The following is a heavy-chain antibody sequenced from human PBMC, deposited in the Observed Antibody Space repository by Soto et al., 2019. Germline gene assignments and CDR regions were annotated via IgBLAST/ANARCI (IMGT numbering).Heavy chain of an antibody. CDR1: GYIFTNDY. J-gene: IGHJ4*02. CDR2: INPNGGST. D-gene: IGHD2-21*01. Sequence: QVRLEQSGAEVKKPGASVKVSCKASGYIFTNDYIHWVRQAPGQGLEWMAIINPNGGSTNCAQEFQGRNTLTRDTSTSTVYMDLRSMTSADTAVYYCARGLYSGDKWGQGTLVTVSS. CDR3: ARGLYSGDK. V-gene: IGHV1-46*01.